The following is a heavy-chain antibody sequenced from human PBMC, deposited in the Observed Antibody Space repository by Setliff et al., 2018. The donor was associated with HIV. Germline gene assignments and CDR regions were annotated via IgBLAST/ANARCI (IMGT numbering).Heavy chain of an antibody. CDR3: ARPRVFDSFDV. CDR1: GYMILGYK. V-gene: IGHV1-2*06. J-gene: IGHJ3*01. Sequence: ASVKVSCKAIGYMILGYKMSWVRQAPGQGLEWIGRISPDNGAAEYAPKFQGRVRMTLDTSISTAYLEIPRLTSDDAAVYYCARPRVFDSFDVWSQGTLVTVSS. CDR2: ISPDNGAA.